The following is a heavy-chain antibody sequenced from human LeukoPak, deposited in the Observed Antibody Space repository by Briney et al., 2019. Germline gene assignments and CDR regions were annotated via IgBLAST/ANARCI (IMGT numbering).Heavy chain of an antibody. CDR1: GFTVSSNY. V-gene: IGHV3-53*01. CDR3: ATQFDTAMVLYFDY. CDR2: IYSGGST. D-gene: IGHD5-18*01. J-gene: IGHJ4*02. Sequence: PGGSLRLSCAASGFTVSSNYMSWVRQAPRKGLEWVSVIYSGGSTYYADSVKGRFTISRDNSKNTLYLQMNSLRAEDTAVYYCATQFDTAMVLYFDYWGQGTLVTVSS.